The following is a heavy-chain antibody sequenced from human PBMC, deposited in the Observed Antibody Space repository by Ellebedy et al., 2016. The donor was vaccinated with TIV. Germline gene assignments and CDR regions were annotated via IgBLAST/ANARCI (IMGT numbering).Heavy chain of an antibody. V-gene: IGHV3-53*01. D-gene: IGHD6-6*01. Sequence: GESLKISCAASGFTVSSNYMSWVRQAPGKGLEWVSVIYSSGTTYYADSVKGRFTISRDNSKNTLYLQMNSLRAEDTAVYYCARRPNYYGMDVWGQGTTVTVSS. J-gene: IGHJ6*02. CDR2: IYSSGTT. CDR1: GFTVSSNY. CDR3: ARRPNYYGMDV.